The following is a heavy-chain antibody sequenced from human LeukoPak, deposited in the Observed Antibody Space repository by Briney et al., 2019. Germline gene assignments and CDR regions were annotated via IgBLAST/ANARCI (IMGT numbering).Heavy chain of an antibody. J-gene: IGHJ4*02. CDR2: IKSDGTYS. Sequence: GGSLRLSCAASGFTFSSHWMHWVRHAPGKGLVCVSRIKSDGTYSDYADSVKGRFTISRDNAKNTLYLQMNSLRVEDTGIYYCARDAGWGRLDSWGQGALVTVSS. CDR1: GFTFSSHW. D-gene: IGHD3-16*01. CDR3: ARDAGWGRLDS. V-gene: IGHV3-74*01.